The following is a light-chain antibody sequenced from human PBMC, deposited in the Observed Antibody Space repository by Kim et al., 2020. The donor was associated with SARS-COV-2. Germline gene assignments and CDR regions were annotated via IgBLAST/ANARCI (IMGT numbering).Light chain of an antibody. CDR3: QQYGTSPRT. V-gene: IGKV3-20*01. CDR2: EAS. Sequence: SPGETATLSCRASQTVSSTHLAWYQQKPGQAPRLLIYEASSRATGIPDRFRGSGSGTDFTLTISRREPEDFAVYYCQQYGTSPRTFGQGTKVDIK. CDR1: QTVSSTH. J-gene: IGKJ1*01.